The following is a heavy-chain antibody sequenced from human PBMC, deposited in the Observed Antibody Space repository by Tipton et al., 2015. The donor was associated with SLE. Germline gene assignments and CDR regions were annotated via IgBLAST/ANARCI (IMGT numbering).Heavy chain of an antibody. D-gene: IGHD6-19*01. V-gene: IGHV3-23*01. Sequence: SLRLSCAASGFTFSSYSMNCVRQAPGKGLEWVSAISGSGGSTYYADSVKGRFTISRDNSKNTLYLQMNSLRAEDTAVYYCAKDRASGWFNFDYWGQGTLVTVSS. CDR1: GFTFSSYS. J-gene: IGHJ4*02. CDR2: ISGSGGST. CDR3: AKDRASGWFNFDY.